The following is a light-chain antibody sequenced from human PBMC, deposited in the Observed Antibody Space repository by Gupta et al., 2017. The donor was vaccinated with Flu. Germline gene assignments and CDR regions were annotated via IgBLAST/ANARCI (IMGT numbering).Light chain of an antibody. CDR2: GVS. CDR3: QHYDNSVWT. J-gene: IGKJ1*01. V-gene: IGKV3-20*01. CDR1: QSVTKNY. Sequence: EIVLTQSPGTLSLSPGESATLSCRASQSVTKNYLAWYQQKPGQAPRLLMYGVSSRDTGIPDRFSGSGSGTDFTLTISRLEPEDFAVYYCQHYDNSVWTFGQGTKVEIK.